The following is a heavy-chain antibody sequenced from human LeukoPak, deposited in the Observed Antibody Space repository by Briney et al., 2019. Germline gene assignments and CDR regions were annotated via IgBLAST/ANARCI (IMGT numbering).Heavy chain of an antibody. V-gene: IGHV3-23*01. CDR1: GFTFSTYS. CDR2: ISGSGGST. D-gene: IGHD3-22*01. J-gene: IGHJ3*02. CDR3: AKGRVTMIVVVITTSKDAFDI. Sequence: GGSLRLSCAASGFTFSTYSMNWVRQTPGKGLEWVSAISGSGGSTYYADSVKGRFTISRDNSKNTLYLQMNSLRAEDTAVYYCAKGRVTMIVVVITTSKDAFDIWGQGTMVTVSS.